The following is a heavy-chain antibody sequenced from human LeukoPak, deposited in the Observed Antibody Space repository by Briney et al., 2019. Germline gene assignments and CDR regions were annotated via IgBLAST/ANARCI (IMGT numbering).Heavy chain of an antibody. CDR3: AREVGALDY. Sequence: GGSLRLSCAASGFTFSTFAVSWVRQAPGKGLEWVSIISDNGDSTYYADSVKGRFTTSRDNSKNTLYLQMNSLRAEDAAVYYCAREVGALDYWXQGTLVTVSS. V-gene: IGHV3-23*01. CDR1: GFTFSTFA. CDR2: ISDNGDST. J-gene: IGHJ4*02. D-gene: IGHD1-26*01.